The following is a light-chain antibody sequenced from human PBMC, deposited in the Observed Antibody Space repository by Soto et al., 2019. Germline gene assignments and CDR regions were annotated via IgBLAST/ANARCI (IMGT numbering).Light chain of an antibody. V-gene: IGLV1-40*01. CDR1: SYNIGAGYD. Sequence: QSVLTQTPSVSGAPGQRVTISCTGSSYNIGAGYDVHWYQQLPGTAPKLLIYGNSNRPSGVPDRFSGSKSGTSASLAITGLQAEDEADYYCQSYDSSLSGYVFGTGTKLTVL. CDR2: GNS. J-gene: IGLJ1*01. CDR3: QSYDSSLSGYV.